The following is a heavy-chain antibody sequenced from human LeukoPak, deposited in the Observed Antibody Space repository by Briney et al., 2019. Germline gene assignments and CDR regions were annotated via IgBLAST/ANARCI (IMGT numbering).Heavy chain of an antibody. CDR2: INAGGDSA. CDR3: GKETFCSSATCPRA. V-gene: IGHV3-23*01. J-gene: IGHJ5*02. CDR1: GFTFSNYA. D-gene: IGHD2-2*01. Sequence: GGSLRLSCAASGFTFSNYAMNWVRQAPGKGLEWVSAINAGGDSAYYSDSVKGRFTISRDNSENSLYLQINSLRAEDTAMYYCGKETFCSSATCPRAWGQGTLVTVSS.